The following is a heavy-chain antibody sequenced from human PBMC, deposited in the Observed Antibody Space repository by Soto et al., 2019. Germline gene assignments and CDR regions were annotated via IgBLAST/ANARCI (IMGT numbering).Heavy chain of an antibody. CDR1: GYTFTSYA. CDR2: ISAYNGNT. CDR3: ARDLPPVDY. Sequence: QVQLVQSGAEVKKPGASVKVSCKASGYTFTSYAISWVRQAPGQGLEWMGWISAYNGNTNNAQKLQGRVTMTTDTXXXTXXXELRSMXSGDTAVYYCARDLPPVDYWGQGTLVTVSS. V-gene: IGHV1-18*01. J-gene: IGHJ4*02.